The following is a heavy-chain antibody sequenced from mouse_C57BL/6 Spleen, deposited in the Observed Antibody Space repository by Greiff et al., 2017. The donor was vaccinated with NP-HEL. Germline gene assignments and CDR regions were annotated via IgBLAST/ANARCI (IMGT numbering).Heavy chain of an antibody. CDR1: GFTFSDYG. Sequence: EVQLVESGGGLVKPGGSVKLSCAASGFTFSDYGMHWVRQAPEQGLEWVAYICSGSSTTYYADKVKGRCTVSKDNAKTTLFLQRTRLRSEDTAMYYCAREGYGSSYFAYWGQGTLVTVSA. CDR2: ICSGSSTT. CDR3: AREGYGSSYFAY. J-gene: IGHJ3*01. V-gene: IGHV5-17*01. D-gene: IGHD1-1*01.